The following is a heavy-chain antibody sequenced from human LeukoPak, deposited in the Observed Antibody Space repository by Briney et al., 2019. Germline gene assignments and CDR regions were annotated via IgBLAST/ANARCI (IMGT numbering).Heavy chain of an antibody. V-gene: IGHV3-23*01. CDR2: ISGSGGST. CDR3: AKDSTRVGATYFDY. D-gene: IGHD1-26*01. Sequence: PGGSLRLSYAASGFTFSSYAMSWVRQAPGKGLEWVSAISGSGGSTYYADSVKGRFTISRDNSKNTLYLQMNSLRAEDTAVYYCAKDSTRVGATYFDYWGQGTLVTVSS. CDR1: GFTFSSYA. J-gene: IGHJ4*02.